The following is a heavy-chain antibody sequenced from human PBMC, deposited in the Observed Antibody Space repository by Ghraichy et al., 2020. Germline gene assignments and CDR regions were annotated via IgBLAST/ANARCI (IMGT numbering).Heavy chain of an antibody. CDR2: INRSGDLV. D-gene: IGHD2-21*01. CDR3: ARDLVVPDFGLFSYAFDV. V-gene: IGHV3-48*02. Sequence: GGSLRLSCATSGFVFSRYKMNWVRQAPGKGPEWVSYINRSGDLVAYADSVKGRFTISRDNARNSLYLQMNSLRDEDTAVYYWARDLVVPDFGLFSYAFDVWGLGTMVTLSS. J-gene: IGHJ3*01. CDR1: GFVFSRYK.